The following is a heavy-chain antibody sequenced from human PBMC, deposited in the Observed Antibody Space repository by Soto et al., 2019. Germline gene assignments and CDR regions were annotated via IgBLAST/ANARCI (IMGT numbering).Heavy chain of an antibody. D-gene: IGHD3-3*01. CDR2: ISSSSSTK. J-gene: IGHJ6*01. Sequence: GGSLRLSCAASGFTFSSYSMNWVRQAPGKGLEWVSYISSSSSTKYYADSVKGRFTISRDNAKNSLYLQMNSLRAEDTAVYYGARDLGAYYDFWSGYSSIRSAGMDVWGQGTTVTVSS. V-gene: IGHV3-48*04. CDR1: GFTFSSYS. CDR3: ARDLGAYYDFWSGYSSIRSAGMDV.